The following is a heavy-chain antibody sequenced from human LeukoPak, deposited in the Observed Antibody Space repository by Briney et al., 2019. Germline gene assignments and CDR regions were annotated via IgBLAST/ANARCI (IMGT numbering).Heavy chain of an antibody. D-gene: IGHD6-13*01. V-gene: IGHV3-48*03. CDR3: ARDQEVRYSSSWYYYYYMDV. CDR2: ISSSSSII. J-gene: IGHJ6*03. CDR1: GFTFSSYE. Sequence: PGGSLRLSCAASGFTFSSYEMNWVRQAPGKGLEWVSYISSSSSIIYYADSVKGRFTISRDNAKNSLYLQMNSLRAEDTAVYYCARDQEVRYSSSWYYYYYMDVWGKGTTVTVSS.